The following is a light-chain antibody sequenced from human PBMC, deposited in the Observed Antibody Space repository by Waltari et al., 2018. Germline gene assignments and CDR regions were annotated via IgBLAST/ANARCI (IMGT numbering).Light chain of an antibody. V-gene: IGKV3-20*01. CDR3: QHYVRLPAT. Sequence: EIVLTQSPGTLSLSPGERATLSCRASQNIIKYLAWYQKKPGQAPRLLIYHTSIRAAGIPDRFSGSVSGTDFSLFISRLEPEDFAVYYCQHYVRLPATFGQGTKVEIK. CDR1: QNIIKY. J-gene: IGKJ1*01. CDR2: HTS.